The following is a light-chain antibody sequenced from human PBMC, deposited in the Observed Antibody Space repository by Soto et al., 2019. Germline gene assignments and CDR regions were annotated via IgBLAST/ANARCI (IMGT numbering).Light chain of an antibody. CDR2: AAS. CDR3: HQTYSTPRT. Sequence: DIQMTQSPSSLSASVGDRVTITCRASESFTSHLNWYQQKPGKAPKLLIYAASSLQSGVPSRFSGSGSGTDFTLTISSLQREDSATYYCHQTYSTPRTFGQGTKVDIK. J-gene: IGKJ1*01. V-gene: IGKV1-39*01. CDR1: ESFTSH.